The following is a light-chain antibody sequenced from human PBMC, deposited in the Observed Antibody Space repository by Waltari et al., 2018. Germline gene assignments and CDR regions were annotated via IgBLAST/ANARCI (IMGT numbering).Light chain of an antibody. J-gene: IGLJ3*02. Sequence: QTVVTQEPSLSVSPGGTVTLTCALSSGSLSTTSYATWYQQTPGQAPRTLVYKANARSSGVPDRFAGSIRGNTAALTITGGQADDESDYYCALYMGSGIWVFGGGTRLTVL. CDR2: KAN. V-gene: IGLV8-61*01. CDR1: SGSLSTTSY. CDR3: ALYMGSGIWV.